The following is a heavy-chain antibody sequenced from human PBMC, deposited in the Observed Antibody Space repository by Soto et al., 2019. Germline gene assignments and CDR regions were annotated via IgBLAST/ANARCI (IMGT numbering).Heavy chain of an antibody. J-gene: IGHJ4*02. D-gene: IGHD3-10*01. CDR3: ARHRIQDGSGRPPPYFDY. CDR1: GGSISSGGYY. Sequence: TSETLSLTCTVSGGSISSGGYYWNWIRQHPGKGLEWIGYIYYSGSTYYNPSLKSRVTISVDTSKNQFSLKLTSVTAADTAVYYCARHRIQDGSGRPPPYFDYWGQGTLVTVSS. CDR2: IYYSGST. V-gene: IGHV4-31*03.